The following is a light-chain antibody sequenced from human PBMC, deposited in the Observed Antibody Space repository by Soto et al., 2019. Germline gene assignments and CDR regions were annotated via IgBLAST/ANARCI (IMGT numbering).Light chain of an antibody. J-gene: IGKJ1*01. CDR1: QTISSW. V-gene: IGKV1-5*03. CDR2: KAS. CDR3: QHYNSYSET. Sequence: IQRPQSPSTLSASVGDRVTITCRASQTISSWLAWYQQKPGKAPKLLIYKASTLKSGVPSRFSSSGSGTEFTLTISSLQPDDFATYYCQHYNSYSETFGQGTKVDI.